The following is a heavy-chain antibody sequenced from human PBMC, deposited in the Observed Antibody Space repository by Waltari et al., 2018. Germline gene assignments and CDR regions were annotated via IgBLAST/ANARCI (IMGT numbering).Heavy chain of an antibody. V-gene: IGHV3-30*02. Sequence: QGQLVESGGGVFQPGGSLTLSCETSGFQFDDYSMHWVRRAPGKGVGCLAFIRDDSSLVYNADSIAGRFSNSRDDAQRTVQLRLTSLRGDDTAVYYCAKGGIVGTVGPYYVDIWGRGTSVTVS. CDR2: IRDDSSLV. CDR1: GFQFDDYS. D-gene: IGHD2-21*01. CDR3: AKGGIVGTVGPYYVDI. J-gene: IGHJ6*03.